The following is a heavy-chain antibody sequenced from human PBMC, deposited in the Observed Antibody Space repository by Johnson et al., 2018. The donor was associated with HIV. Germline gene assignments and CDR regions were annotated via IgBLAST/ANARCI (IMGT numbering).Heavy chain of an antibody. CDR2: IRSKTDGGTT. CDR1: GFTFSNAW. Sequence: VQLVESGGGLVKPGGSLRLSCAASGFTFSNAWMSWVRQAPGKGLEWVGRIRSKTDGGTTDYGAPVKGRFTISRDNAKNSLYLQMNSLRAEDTALYYCARDRGQRAPLYAFDIWGQGTMVTVSS. J-gene: IGHJ3*02. D-gene: IGHD3-10*01. CDR3: ARDRGQRAPLYAFDI. V-gene: IGHV3-15*05.